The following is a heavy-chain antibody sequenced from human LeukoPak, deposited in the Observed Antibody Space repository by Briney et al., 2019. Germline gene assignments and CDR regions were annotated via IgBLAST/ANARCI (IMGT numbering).Heavy chain of an antibody. D-gene: IGHD3-9*01. Sequence: GGSLRLSCAVSGVTFTNYGMTWVRQAPGKGLEWVSAISASGGSTYYADSVKGRFTISRDDSKNTLYLQMNSLRADDTAVYYCAKGYYDILTDYFHNWFNPWGQGTLVIVSS. CDR1: GVTFTNYG. CDR2: ISASGGST. CDR3: AKGYYDILTDYFHNWFNP. V-gene: IGHV3-23*01. J-gene: IGHJ5*02.